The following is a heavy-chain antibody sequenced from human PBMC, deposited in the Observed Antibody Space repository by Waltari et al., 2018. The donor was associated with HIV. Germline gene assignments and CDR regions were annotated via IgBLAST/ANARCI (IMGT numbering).Heavy chain of an antibody. CDR1: GFTFSTYD. J-gene: IGHJ6*02. Sequence: EVQLVESGGGLVQPGGSLRLSCAASGFTFSTYDIHWVRQATGKGLEWVSGIGTAGDTYYPGSVKGRFTISRENAKNSLHLQMNSLRAGDTAVYYCVRICKLNCYYYYGMDVWGQGTTVTVSS. D-gene: IGHD1-1*01. CDR3: VRICKLNCYYYYGMDV. V-gene: IGHV3-13*01. CDR2: IGTAGDT.